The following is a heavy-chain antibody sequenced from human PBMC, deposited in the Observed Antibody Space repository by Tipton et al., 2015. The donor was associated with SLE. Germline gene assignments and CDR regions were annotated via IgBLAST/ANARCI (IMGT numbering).Heavy chain of an antibody. V-gene: IGHV4-30-2*01. CDR2: INHSGST. D-gene: IGHD7-27*01. CDR1: GGSISSGGYS. J-gene: IGHJ3*02. Sequence: TLSLTCAVSGGSISSGGYSWSWIRQPPGKGLEWIGEINHSGSTNYNPSLKSRVTISVDTSKNQFSLKLSSVTAADTAVYYCAGELGNDAFDIWGLGTMVTVSS. CDR3: AGELGNDAFDI.